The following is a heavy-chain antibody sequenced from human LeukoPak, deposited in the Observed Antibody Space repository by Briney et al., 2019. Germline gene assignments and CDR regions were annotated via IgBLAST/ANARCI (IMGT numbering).Heavy chain of an antibody. D-gene: IGHD2-2*01. Sequence: GGSLRLSCAASGFTFSSYEMNWVRQAPGKGLEWVSYISSSGSTIYYADSVKGRFTISRDNAKNSLYLQMNSLRAEDTAVYYCARAVFYQFDYWGQGALVTVSS. V-gene: IGHV3-48*03. CDR3: ARAVFYQFDY. J-gene: IGHJ4*02. CDR1: GFTFSSYE. CDR2: ISSSGSTI.